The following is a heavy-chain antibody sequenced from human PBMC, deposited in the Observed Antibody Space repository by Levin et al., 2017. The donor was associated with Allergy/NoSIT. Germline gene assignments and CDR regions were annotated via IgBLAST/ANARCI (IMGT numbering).Heavy chain of an antibody. CDR3: AKAGSSWYIEIDH. CDR2: ISAGCGNS. D-gene: IGHD6-13*01. CDR1: GFTFSTYA. Sequence: ETLSLTCAASGFTFSTYAMSWVRQAPGKGLEWVSVISAGCGNSYFSLFFPFRFTISRDNSKDTLYLQRNSLTAEDTAVYYWAKAGSSWYIEIDHWGQGTLVTVSS. J-gene: IGHJ4*02. V-gene: IGHV3-23*01.